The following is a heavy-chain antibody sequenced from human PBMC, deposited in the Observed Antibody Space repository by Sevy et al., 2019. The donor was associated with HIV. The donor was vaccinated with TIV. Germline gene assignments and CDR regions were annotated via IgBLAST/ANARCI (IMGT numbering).Heavy chain of an antibody. J-gene: IGHJ6*02. Sequence: GGSLRLSCAASGFTFSDYYMSWIRQAPGKGLEWVSYISSSGSTIYYADSVKGRFTISRDNAKNSLYLQMNGLRAEDTAVYYCARDCGWYRGSFYGMDVWGQGTTVTVSS. CDR1: GFTFSDYY. V-gene: IGHV3-11*01. D-gene: IGHD6-19*01. CDR2: ISSSGSTI. CDR3: ARDCGWYRGSFYGMDV.